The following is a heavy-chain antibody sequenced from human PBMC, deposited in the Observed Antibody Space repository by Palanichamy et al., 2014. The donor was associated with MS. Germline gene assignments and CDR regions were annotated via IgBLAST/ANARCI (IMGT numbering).Heavy chain of an antibody. D-gene: IGHD1-7*01. CDR1: GFTFSSYW. V-gene: IGHV3-74*01. Sequence: EVQLVESGGGLVQPGGSLRLSCAASGFTFSSYWMHWVRQAPGKGLVWVSRINSDGSSTSYADSVKGRFTISRDSAKNTLYLQMNSLRAEDTAVYYCARNRYNWNYVVWFDPWGQGTLVTVSS. J-gene: IGHJ5*02. CDR2: INSDGSST. CDR3: ARNRYNWNYVVWFDP.